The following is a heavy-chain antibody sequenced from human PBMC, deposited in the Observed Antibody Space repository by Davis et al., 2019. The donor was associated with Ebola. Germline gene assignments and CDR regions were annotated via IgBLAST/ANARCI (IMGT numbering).Heavy chain of an antibody. CDR2: IGSSDRTI. CDR3: TSGASCPH. D-gene: IGHD2-2*01. Sequence: GESLKISCATSGFTFSDYYMSWIRQAPGKGLEWVSYIGSSDRTINYADSVQGRFTISRDNAKNSLYLQMNSLRGEDTAVYYCTSGASCPHWGQGTLVTVSS. J-gene: IGHJ4*02. V-gene: IGHV3-11*01. CDR1: GFTFSDYY.